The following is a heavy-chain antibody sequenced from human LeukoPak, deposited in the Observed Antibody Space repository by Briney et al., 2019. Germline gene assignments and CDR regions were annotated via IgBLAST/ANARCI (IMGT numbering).Heavy chain of an antibody. CDR1: GFTFSTFD. J-gene: IGHJ6*02. CDR3: ARLRYYAMDV. Sequence: GSLRLSCAASGFTFSTFDMNWVRQAPGKGLEWVSSISSGSSTIYYADSVKGRFTISRDNAKNSLYLQMNSLRAEDTAVYYCARLRYYAMDVWGQGTTVIVSS. CDR2: ISSGSSTI. V-gene: IGHV3-48*01.